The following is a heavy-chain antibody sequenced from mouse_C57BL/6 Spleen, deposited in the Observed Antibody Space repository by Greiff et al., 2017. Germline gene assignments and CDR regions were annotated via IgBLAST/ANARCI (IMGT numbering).Heavy chain of an antibody. J-gene: IGHJ3*01. V-gene: IGHV1-52*01. Sequence: QVQLQQPGAELVRPGSSVKLSCKASGYTFTSYWMPWVKQRPIQGLEWIGNIDPSDSETHYNQKFKDKATLTVDKSSSTAYMQLSSLTSEDSAVYYCARGIYGNYRFAYWGQGTLVTVSA. CDR2: IDPSDSET. CDR3: ARGIYGNYRFAY. CDR1: GYTFTSYW. D-gene: IGHD2-1*01.